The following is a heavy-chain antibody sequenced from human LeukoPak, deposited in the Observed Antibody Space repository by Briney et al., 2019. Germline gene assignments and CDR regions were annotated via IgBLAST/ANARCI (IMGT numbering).Heavy chain of an antibody. J-gene: IGHJ4*02. Sequence: GGSLRLSCAASGFTFSNAWMNWVRQAPGKGLEWVGRIKSKAEGGTTDYAAPVKGRFTISRDDSKNTLYLQMNSLKTEDTAVYYCTTGRSSSWPDYWGQGTLVTVSS. CDR1: GFTFSNAW. CDR3: TTGRSSSWPDY. CDR2: IKSKAEGGTT. D-gene: IGHD6-13*01. V-gene: IGHV3-15*01.